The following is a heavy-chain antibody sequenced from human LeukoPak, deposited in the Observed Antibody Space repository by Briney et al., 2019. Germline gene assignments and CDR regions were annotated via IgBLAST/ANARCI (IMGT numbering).Heavy chain of an antibody. V-gene: IGHV3-30*02. D-gene: IGHD2-2*01. J-gene: IGHJ4*02. CDR1: GFTFSSYG. Sequence: GGSLRLSCAASGFTFSSYGMHWVRQAPGKGLEWVAFIRYDGSNKYYADSVKGRFTISRDNSKNTLYLQMNSMRAEDTAAYYCAKGTSYQLLRVLAGNWGQGTLVTVSS. CDR2: IRYDGSNK. CDR3: AKGTSYQLLRVLAGN.